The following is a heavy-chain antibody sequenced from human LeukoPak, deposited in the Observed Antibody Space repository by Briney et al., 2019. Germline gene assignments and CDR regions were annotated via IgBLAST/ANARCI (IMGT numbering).Heavy chain of an antibody. Sequence: GGSLRLSCAASGFTFSSYSMNWVRQAPGKGLEWVSSISSSSSYIYYADSVKGRFTISRDNAKNSLYLQMNSQRAEDTAVYYCAKGQKTMIVPHDYWGQGTLVTVSS. CDR1: GFTFSSYS. J-gene: IGHJ4*02. D-gene: IGHD3-22*01. V-gene: IGHV3-21*01. CDR3: AKGQKTMIVPHDY. CDR2: ISSSSSYI.